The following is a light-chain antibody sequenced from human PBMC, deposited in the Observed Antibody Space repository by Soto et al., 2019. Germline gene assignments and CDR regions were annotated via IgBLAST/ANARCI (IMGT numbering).Light chain of an antibody. CDR2: GTS. CDR1: QSVSSN. V-gene: IGKV3-15*01. J-gene: IGKJ4*01. CDR3: QQYNNWPLT. Sequence: EIVMTQSPATLSVSPGERATLSCRASQSVSSNLAWYQQKPGQAPRLLIYGTSTRATGIPAGFSGSGSGTEFTLTISSLQYEDFAVYYCQQYNNWPLTFGGGTKVEIK.